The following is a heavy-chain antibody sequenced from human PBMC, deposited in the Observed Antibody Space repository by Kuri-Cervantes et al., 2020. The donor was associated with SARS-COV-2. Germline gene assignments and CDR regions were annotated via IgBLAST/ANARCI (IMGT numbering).Heavy chain of an antibody. CDR3: ARPYGDDLNWYFDL. J-gene: IGHJ2*01. V-gene: IGHV4-34*01. Sequence: GSLRLSCAVYGGSFSGYYWSWIRQPPGKGLEWIGEINYSGSTNYNPSLKSRVTISVDTSKNQFSLKLSSVTAADTAVYYCARPYGDDLNWYFDLWGRGTLVTVSS. CDR2: INYSGST. CDR1: GGSFSGYY. D-gene: IGHD4-17*01.